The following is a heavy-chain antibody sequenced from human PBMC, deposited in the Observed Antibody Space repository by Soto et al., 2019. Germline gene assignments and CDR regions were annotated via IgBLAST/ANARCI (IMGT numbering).Heavy chain of an antibody. D-gene: IGHD6-19*01. J-gene: IGHJ6*02. V-gene: IGHV3-30*18. CDR3: VKDGSSGWPYFDDMDV. Sequence: PXGFRTLSCAAPGSTVSSYGMHWVRQAPGKGLEWVAVILYDGSKKYYADSVKGRFTISRDNSKNTLYLQMSSLRAEDTALYYCVKDGSSGWPYFDDMDVWAQRTTVTVSS. CDR2: ILYDGSKK. CDR1: GSTVSSYG.